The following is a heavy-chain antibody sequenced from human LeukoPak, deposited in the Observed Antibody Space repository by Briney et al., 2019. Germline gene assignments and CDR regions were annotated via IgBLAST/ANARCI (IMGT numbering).Heavy chain of an antibody. CDR1: GGSFSGYY. Sequence: SETLSLTCAVYGGSFSGYYWSWIRQPPGKGLEWIGEINHSGSTSYNPSLKSRVTISVDTSKNQFSLKLSSVTAADTAVYYCAGLYYDFWSGYYTWGQGTLVTVSS. CDR3: AGLYYDFWSGYYT. CDR2: INHSGST. J-gene: IGHJ5*02. D-gene: IGHD3-3*01. V-gene: IGHV4-34*01.